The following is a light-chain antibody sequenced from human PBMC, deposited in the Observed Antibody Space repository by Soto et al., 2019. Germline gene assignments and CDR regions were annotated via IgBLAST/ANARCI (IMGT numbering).Light chain of an antibody. CDR3: QQFRNWPWT. J-gene: IGKJ1*01. CDR1: QSVRSN. V-gene: IGKV3D-15*01. CDR2: GAS. Sequence: DIVVTQSPATLSVSTGERATLSCRASQSVRSNLAWYQQKPGQAPRLLIYGASSRATGIPDRFSGSGSGTEFTLTISSLQSEDFAVYYCQQFRNWPWTFGQGTKVDIK.